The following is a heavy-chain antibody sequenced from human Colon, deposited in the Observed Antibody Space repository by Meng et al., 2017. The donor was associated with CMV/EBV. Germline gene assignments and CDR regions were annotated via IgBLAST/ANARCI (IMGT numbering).Heavy chain of an antibody. CDR3: ARDSSGWYGD. D-gene: IGHD6-19*01. V-gene: IGHV4-59*12. CDR2: IYYSGST. Sequence: GSLRLSCTVSGGSISSYYWSWIRQPPGKGLEWIGYIYYSGSTYYNPSLKSRVTISVDTSKNQFSLKLSSVTAADTAVYYCARDSSGWYGDWGQGTLVTVSS. J-gene: IGHJ4*02. CDR1: GGSISSYY.